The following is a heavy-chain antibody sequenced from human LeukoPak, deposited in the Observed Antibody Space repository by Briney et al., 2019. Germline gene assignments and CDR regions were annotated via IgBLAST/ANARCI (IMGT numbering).Heavy chain of an antibody. CDR2: LTGSGTDT. J-gene: IGHJ4*02. CDR3: AKLYSSATADS. CDR1: GFSFSSYA. V-gene: IGHV3-23*01. Sequence: GGSLRLSCAASGFSFSSYAMSSFRQAPGEGLQWVSVLTGSGTDTYYADSVKGRFTISRDNSKNTLYLQMNSLTAADTAVYYCAKLYSSATADSWGQGTLVTVSS. D-gene: IGHD6-19*01.